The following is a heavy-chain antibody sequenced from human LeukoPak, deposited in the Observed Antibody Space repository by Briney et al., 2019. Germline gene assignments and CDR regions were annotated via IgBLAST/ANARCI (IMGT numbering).Heavy chain of an antibody. D-gene: IGHD5-18*01. CDR2: IYYSGST. Sequence: SETLSLTCTVSGGSISSYYWSWIRQPPGKGLEWIGYIYYSGSTNYNPSLQSRVTISVDTPKTQFSLRLSSVTAADTAVYYCARLGYSYGHWYFDLWGRGTLVTVSS. V-gene: IGHV4-59*08. CDR1: GGSISSYY. CDR3: ARLGYSYGHWYFDL. J-gene: IGHJ2*01.